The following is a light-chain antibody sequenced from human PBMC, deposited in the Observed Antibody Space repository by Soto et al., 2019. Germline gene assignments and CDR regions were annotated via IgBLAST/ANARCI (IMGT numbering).Light chain of an antibody. J-gene: IGKJ5*01. Sequence: VMTQSPATLSVSPGERATLSCRASQSVNSNLAWYQQKPGQAPRLLIYATSTRATGIPDRFSGSGSGTEFSLTISNLQSEDFAVYHCQQYDNKPPITFGQGTRLEIK. CDR2: ATS. CDR1: QSVNSN. CDR3: QQYDNKPPIT. V-gene: IGKV3-15*01.